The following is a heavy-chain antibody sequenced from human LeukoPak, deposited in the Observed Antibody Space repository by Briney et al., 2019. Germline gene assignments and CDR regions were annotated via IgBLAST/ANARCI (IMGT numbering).Heavy chain of an antibody. CDR3: ARRGATRVAFDI. CDR1: GFTFSSYW. V-gene: IGHV3-74*01. J-gene: IGHJ3*02. CDR2: INSDGSTT. D-gene: IGHD1-26*01. Sequence: GGSLRLSCAASGFTFSSYWMHWVRQAPGKGLVWVSRINSDGSTTSYADSVKGRFTISRDNAKNTLYLQMNSLRAEDTAVYYCARRGATRVAFDIWDQGTMVTVSS.